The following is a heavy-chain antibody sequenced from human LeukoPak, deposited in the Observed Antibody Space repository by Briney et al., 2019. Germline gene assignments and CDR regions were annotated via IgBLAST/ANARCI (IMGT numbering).Heavy chain of an antibody. CDR2: IYYSGRT. CDR1: GGFISSSRYY. J-gene: IGHJ6*03. Sequence: SETLSLTCTVSGGFISSSRYYWGWIRQPPGKGLEWIGSIYYSGRTYYNPSLKSRVTISVDTSKNQFSLKLSLGTAADTAEYYCARRILRGGYYMDVWGKGTTVTVSS. V-gene: IGHV4-39*01. CDR3: ARRILRGGYYMDV. D-gene: IGHD3-10*01.